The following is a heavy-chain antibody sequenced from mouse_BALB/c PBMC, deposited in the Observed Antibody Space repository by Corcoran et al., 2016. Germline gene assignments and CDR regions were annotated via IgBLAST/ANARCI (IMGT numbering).Heavy chain of an antibody. J-gene: IGHJ2*01. CDR2: INTYTGEP. V-gene: IGHV9-1*02. Sequence: QIQLVQSGPELKKPGETVKISCKASGYTFTNYGMNWVKQAPGKGLKWMGWINTYTGEPTYADDFKGRFAFSLETSASTAYLQINNLKNEDMATYFCARWGTSMITCYFDYWGQGTTLTVSS. CDR3: ARWGTSMITCYFDY. D-gene: IGHD2-4*01. CDR1: GYTFTNYG.